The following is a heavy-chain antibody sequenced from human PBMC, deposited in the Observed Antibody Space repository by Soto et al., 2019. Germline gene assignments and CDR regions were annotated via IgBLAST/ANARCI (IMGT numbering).Heavy chain of an antibody. CDR1: GFPFSRSA. V-gene: IGHV3-30-3*01. CDR2: KSIDGSTM. D-gene: IGHD6-13*01. J-gene: IGHJ4*02. Sequence: GRSLRLSCAVAGFPFSRSAMHWVRQAQGKGVKLVAVKSIDGSTMYAADSVKGRFTISIDNSKYALYLQMNSLRAEDTAVYYCARETQPYAAGTLDYWGQGTLVTVSS. CDR3: ARETQPYAAGTLDY.